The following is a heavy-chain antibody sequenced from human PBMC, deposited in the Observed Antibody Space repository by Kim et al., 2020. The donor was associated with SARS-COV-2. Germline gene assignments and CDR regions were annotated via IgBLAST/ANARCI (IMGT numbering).Heavy chain of an antibody. CDR2: TYYRSKWYN. CDR1: GDSVSSNSAA. J-gene: IGHJ4*02. V-gene: IGHV6-1*01. CDR3: AREAPKNSSSWYYFDY. D-gene: IGHD6-13*01. Sequence: SQTLSLTCAISGDSVSSNSAAWNWIRQSPSRGLEWLGRTYYRSKWYNDYAVSVKSRITINPDTSKNQFSLQLNSVTPEDTAVYYCAREAPKNSSSWYYFDYWGQGTLVTVSS.